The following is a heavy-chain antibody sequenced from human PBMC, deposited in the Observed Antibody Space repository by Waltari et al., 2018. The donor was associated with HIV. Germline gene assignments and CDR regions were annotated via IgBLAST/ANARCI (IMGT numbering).Heavy chain of an antibody. Sequence: EVHLLDAWGQLVQPRVSLVLSCAPSVFTLSRYDMRWVRQAQGKGLECVSVISGNGGSRYYADSVKGRFTISRDNSKNTIFLQMNNLRAEDAAVYYCARKIWTRKSGYLHGMDVWGQGTTVTVSS. J-gene: IGHJ6*02. CDR2: ISGNGGSR. D-gene: IGHD3-3*01. CDR1: VFTLSRYD. V-gene: IGHV3-23*01. CDR3: ARKIWTRKSGYLHGMDV.